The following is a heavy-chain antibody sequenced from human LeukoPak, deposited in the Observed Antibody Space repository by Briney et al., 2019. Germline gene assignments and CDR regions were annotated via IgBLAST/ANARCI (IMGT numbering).Heavy chain of an antibody. D-gene: IGHD3-22*01. CDR3: ARSQGSSGYAPLGY. V-gene: IGHV4-59*01. J-gene: IGHJ4*02. CDR2: IYYSGST. Sequence: SETMSLTCTVSGGSISSYYWSWIRQPPGKGLEWIGYIYYSGSTNYNPSLKSRVTISVDTSKNQFSLKLSSVTAADTAVYYCARSQGSSGYAPLGYWGQGTLVTVSS. CDR1: GGSISSYY.